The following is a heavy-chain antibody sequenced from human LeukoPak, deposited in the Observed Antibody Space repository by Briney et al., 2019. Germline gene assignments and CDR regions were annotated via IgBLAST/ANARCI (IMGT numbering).Heavy chain of an antibody. D-gene: IGHD4-17*01. Sequence: SETLSLTCTFSGDSFSSYYWTWIRQPPGMGLEWIGHIVYSGTTNYNPSLKSRVTMLIDTSKNQFSLKLSSVTAADTAVYYCARGFDYGDSYYFDYWGQGTLVTVSS. V-gene: IGHV4-59*01. J-gene: IGHJ4*02. CDR1: GDSFSSYY. CDR2: IVYSGTT. CDR3: ARGFDYGDSYYFDY.